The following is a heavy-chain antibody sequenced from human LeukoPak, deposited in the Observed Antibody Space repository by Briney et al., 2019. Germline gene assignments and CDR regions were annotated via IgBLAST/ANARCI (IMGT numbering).Heavy chain of an antibody. Sequence: SETLSLTCAVSGVSISSYYWSWIRQPPGKGLEWVGDIYYSGSTNYNASLKRRLTISVDSSKNQFSLKLSSVTAADTAVYYCARNGDSPGIYYYYYYMDVWGKGTTVTVSS. D-gene: IGHD6-13*01. CDR3: ARNGDSPGIYYYYYYMDV. CDR2: IYYSGST. V-gene: IGHV4-59*01. J-gene: IGHJ6*03. CDR1: GVSISSYY.